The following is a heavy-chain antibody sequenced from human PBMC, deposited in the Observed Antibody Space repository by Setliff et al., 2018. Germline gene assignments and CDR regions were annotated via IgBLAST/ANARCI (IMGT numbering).Heavy chain of an antibody. V-gene: IGHV1-18*01. CDR3: ARDLAYCGGDCYSYYFDY. J-gene: IGHJ4*02. D-gene: IGHD2-21*02. Sequence: GASVKVSCKASGYTFTSYGISWVRQAPGQGLEWMGWISAYNGNTNYAQKLQGRVTMTTDTSTSTAYMELRSLRSDDTAVYYCARDLAYCGGDCYSYYFDYWGQGTLVTVSS. CDR1: GYTFTSYG. CDR2: ISAYNGNT.